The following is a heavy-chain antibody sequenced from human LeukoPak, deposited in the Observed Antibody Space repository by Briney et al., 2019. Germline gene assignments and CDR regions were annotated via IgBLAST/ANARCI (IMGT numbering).Heavy chain of an antibody. CDR3: ARGGPRGGYYYYYMDV. Sequence: GGSLRLSCAASGFTFDDYGMSWVRQAPGKGLEWVSGINWNGGSTGYADSVKGRFTISRDNAKNSLYLQMNSLRAEDTALYYCARGGPRGGYYYYYMDVGGKGTTVTVSS. V-gene: IGHV3-20*04. D-gene: IGHD3-16*01. J-gene: IGHJ6*03. CDR2: INWNGGST. CDR1: GFTFDDYG.